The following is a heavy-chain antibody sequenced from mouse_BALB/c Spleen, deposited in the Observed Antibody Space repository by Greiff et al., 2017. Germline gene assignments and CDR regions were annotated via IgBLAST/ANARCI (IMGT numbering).Heavy chain of an antibody. J-gene: IGHJ2*01. D-gene: IGHD2-10*02. V-gene: IGHV1S81*02. CDR3: ARRGYGNFDY. CDR1: GYTFTSYW. CDR2: INPSNGRT. Sequence: QVQLQQPGAELVRPGASVKLSCKASGYTFTSYWMHWVKQRPGQGLEWIGEINPSNGRTNYNEKFKSKATLTVDKSSSTAYMQLSSLTSEDSAVYYCARRGYGNFDYWGQGTTLTVSS.